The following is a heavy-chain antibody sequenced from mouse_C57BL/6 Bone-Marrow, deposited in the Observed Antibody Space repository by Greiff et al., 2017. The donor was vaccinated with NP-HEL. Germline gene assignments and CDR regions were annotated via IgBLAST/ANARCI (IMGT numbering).Heavy chain of an antibody. V-gene: IGHV1-15*01. J-gene: IGHJ2*01. Sequence: VQLQQSGAELVRPGASVTLSCKASGYTFTDYEMHWVKQTPVHGLEWIGAIDPETGGTAYNQKFKGKAILTADKSSSTAYMELRSLTSEDSAVYYCTRYHGSSLDYWGQGTTLTVSS. CDR1: GYTFTDYE. CDR3: TRYHGSSLDY. CDR2: IDPETGGT. D-gene: IGHD1-1*01.